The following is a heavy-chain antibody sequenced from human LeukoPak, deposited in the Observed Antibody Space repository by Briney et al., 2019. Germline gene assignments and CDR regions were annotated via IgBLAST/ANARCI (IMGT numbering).Heavy chain of an antibody. Sequence: PSDTQSLTCALYGRSFSVYYWRWIRQPPGRGRGWLGEINHSGGTKYNPPLKSRVTISVDTSKNQFSLNLSSVTAADTAVYYCARYDLCSSTSCYGERYYFDYWGQGTLVTVSS. CDR2: INHSGGT. CDR3: ARYDLCSSTSCYGERYYFDY. V-gene: IGHV4-34*01. J-gene: IGHJ4*02. D-gene: IGHD2-2*01. CDR1: GRSFSVYY.